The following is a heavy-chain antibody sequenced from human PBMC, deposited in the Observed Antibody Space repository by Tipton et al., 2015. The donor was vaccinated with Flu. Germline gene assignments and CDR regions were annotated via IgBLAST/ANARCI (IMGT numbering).Heavy chain of an antibody. D-gene: IGHD6-19*01. V-gene: IGHV4-59*08. CDR3: ARGPEQWLVNPHCFDY. CDR1: GGALSSFY. Sequence: TLSLTCTVSGGALSSFYWNWIRQPPGKGLEWIGSIYHSGSTYYNPSLKSRVTISVDTSKNQFSLKLSSVTAADTAVYYCARGPEQWLVNPHCFDYWGQGTLVTVSS. J-gene: IGHJ4*02. CDR2: IYHSGST.